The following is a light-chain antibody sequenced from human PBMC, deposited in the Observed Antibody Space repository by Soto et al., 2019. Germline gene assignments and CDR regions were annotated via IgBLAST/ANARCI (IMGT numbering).Light chain of an antibody. CDR1: SSNIGSNY. V-gene: IGLV1-51*01. Sequence: QSVLTQPRSVSAAPGQKVTIYCSGSSSNIGSNYVSWYRQLPGTAPKLLMYDNDKRPSGIPDRFSGSKSGTSATLGITGLQTGDEADYYCVTWDYSLSAGVFGGGTKLTVL. CDR3: VTWDYSLSAGV. CDR2: DND. J-gene: IGLJ3*02.